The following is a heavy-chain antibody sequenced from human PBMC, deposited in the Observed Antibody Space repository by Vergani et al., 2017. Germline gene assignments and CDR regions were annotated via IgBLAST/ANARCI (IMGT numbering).Heavy chain of an antibody. CDR1: GGSFSGYY. J-gene: IGHJ4*02. D-gene: IGHD3-3*01. CDR3: ARDRVSMFWGGLTYYFDY. V-gene: IGHV4-34*01. Sequence: QVQLQQWGAGLLKPSETLSLTCAVYGGSFSGYYWSWIRQPPGKGLEWIGEINHSGSTNYNPSLKSRVTISVDTSKNQFSLKLSSVTAADTAVYYCARDRVSMFWGGLTYYFDYWGQGTLVTVSS. CDR2: INHSGST.